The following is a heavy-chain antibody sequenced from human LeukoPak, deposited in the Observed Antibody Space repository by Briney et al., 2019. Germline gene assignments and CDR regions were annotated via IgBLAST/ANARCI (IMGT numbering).Heavy chain of an antibody. V-gene: IGHV4-59*01. D-gene: IGHD3/OR15-3a*01. CDR2: IYYSGST. CDR3: ARRTGYYDGFDY. Sequence: PSETLSLTCTVSGGSISSYYWSWIRQPPGKGLEWIGYIYYSGSTNYNPSLKSRVTISVDTSKNQFSLKLGSVTAADTAVYYCARRTGYYDGFDYWGQGTLVTVSS. J-gene: IGHJ4*02. CDR1: GGSISSYY.